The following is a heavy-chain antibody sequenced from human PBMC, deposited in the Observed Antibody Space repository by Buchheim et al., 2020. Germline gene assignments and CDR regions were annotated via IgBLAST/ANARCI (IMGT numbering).Heavy chain of an antibody. V-gene: IGHV3-30*18. D-gene: IGHD3-10*01. CDR1: GFTFSSYG. J-gene: IGHJ4*02. Sequence: QVQLVESGGGVVQPGRSLRLSCAASGFTFSSYGMHWVRQAPGKGLEWVAVISYDGSNKYYADSVKGRFTISRDNSKNTLYLQMNSLRAEDTAVYYCAKVIHEELRTFDYWGQGTL. CDR2: ISYDGSNK. CDR3: AKVIHEELRTFDY.